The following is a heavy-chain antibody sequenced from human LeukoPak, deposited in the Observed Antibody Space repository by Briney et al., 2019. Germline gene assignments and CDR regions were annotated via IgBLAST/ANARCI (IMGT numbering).Heavy chain of an antibody. Sequence: ASVKVSCKASGGTFSSYAISWVRQAPGQGLEWMGGIIPIFGTANYAQKFQGRVTITADESTSTAYMELSSLRSEDTAVYYCGRDSKVGVMNFDYWGQGTLVTVSS. CDR1: GGTFSSYA. D-gene: IGHD3-16*01. J-gene: IGHJ4*02. CDR3: GRDSKVGVMNFDY. CDR2: IIPIFGTA. V-gene: IGHV1-69*13.